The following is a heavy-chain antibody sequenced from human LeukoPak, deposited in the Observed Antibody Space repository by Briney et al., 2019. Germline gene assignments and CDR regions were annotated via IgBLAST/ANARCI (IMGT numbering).Heavy chain of an antibody. J-gene: IGHJ4*02. CDR1: GYTFTSYG. Sequence: GASVKVSCKASGYTFTSYGISWVRQAPGQGLEWMGWISAYNGNTNYAQKLQGRVTMTTDTSTSTAYMELRSLRSDDTAVYYCARDQSTVYSSGWYFDYWGQGTLVTVSS. CDR2: ISAYNGNT. V-gene: IGHV1-18*01. D-gene: IGHD6-19*01. CDR3: ARDQSTVYSSGWYFDY.